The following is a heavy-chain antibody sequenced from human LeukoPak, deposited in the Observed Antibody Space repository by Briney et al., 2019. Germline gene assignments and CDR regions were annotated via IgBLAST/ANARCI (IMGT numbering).Heavy chain of an antibody. V-gene: IGHV3-20*04. CDR3: ARHMLLGDAFDI. CDR2: INLDGGNT. D-gene: IGHD3-10*02. J-gene: IGHJ3*02. Sequence: PGGSLRLSCVVSGFTFGGYAINWVRQAPGKGLEWVANINLDGGNTCYGDSVKGRFTISRDNAKNSVFLQMHSLRADDTALYYCARHMLLGDAFDIWGQGTMVIVSS. CDR1: GFTFGGYA.